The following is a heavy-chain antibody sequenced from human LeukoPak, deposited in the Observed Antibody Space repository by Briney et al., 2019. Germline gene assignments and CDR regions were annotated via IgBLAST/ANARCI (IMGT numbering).Heavy chain of an antibody. V-gene: IGHV3-20*04. CDR2: LNWNGGST. CDR1: GFIFDDYG. Sequence: PGGSLRLSCAASGFIFDDYGMGWVRQAPGKGLEWVTGLNWNGGSTGSADSVKGRFIISRDNAKNCLYLQTNSLRAEDTALYYCAKSASSWPLYYFDSWGQGTLVTVSS. J-gene: IGHJ4*02. D-gene: IGHD6-13*01. CDR3: AKSASSWPLYYFDS.